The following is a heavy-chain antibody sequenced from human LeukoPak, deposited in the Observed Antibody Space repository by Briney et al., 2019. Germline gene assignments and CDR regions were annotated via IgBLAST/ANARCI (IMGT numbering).Heavy chain of an antibody. D-gene: IGHD6-6*01. Sequence: PGGFLRLSCAASGFTFSSYWMHWVRQAPGKGLVWVSRINTDGSSTSYADSVKGRFTISRDNAKNTLYLQMNSLRAEDTAVYYCARVGYSSSSGGDYWGQGTLVTVSS. CDR1: GFTFSSYW. V-gene: IGHV3-74*01. J-gene: IGHJ4*02. CDR2: INTDGSST. CDR3: ARVGYSSSSGGDY.